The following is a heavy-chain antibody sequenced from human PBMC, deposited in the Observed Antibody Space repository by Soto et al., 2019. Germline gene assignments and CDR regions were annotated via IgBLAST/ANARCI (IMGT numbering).Heavy chain of an antibody. J-gene: IGHJ5*02. Sequence: PGGSLRLSCAASGFTFSTYAMTWVRQTPGKGLEWVSALSGGGGTTHYADSVKGRFTISRDNSKNTLYLQMNSLRTEDTAIYYCAKDRMFTWDVNNWFDPWGQGALVTVSS. V-gene: IGHV3-23*01. CDR3: AKDRMFTWDVNNWFDP. CDR2: LSGGGGTT. CDR1: GFTFSTYA. D-gene: IGHD3-10*02.